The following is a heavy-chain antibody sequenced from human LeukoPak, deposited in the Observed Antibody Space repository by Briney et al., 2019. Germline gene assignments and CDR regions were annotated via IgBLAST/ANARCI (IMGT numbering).Heavy chain of an antibody. CDR2: IYSGGST. Sequence: GGSLRLSCAASGFTVSSNYMSWVRQAPGKGLEWVSVIYSGGSTYYADSVKGRFTISRDNSKDTLYLQMNSLRAEDTAVYYCAKDLSLYSSSSFGYWGQGTLVTVSS. J-gene: IGHJ4*02. D-gene: IGHD6-6*01. V-gene: IGHV3-53*01. CDR1: GFTVSSNY. CDR3: AKDLSLYSSSSFGY.